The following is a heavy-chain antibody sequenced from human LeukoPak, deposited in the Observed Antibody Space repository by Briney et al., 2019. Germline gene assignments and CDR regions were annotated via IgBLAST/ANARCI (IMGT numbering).Heavy chain of an antibody. V-gene: IGHV3-21*01. J-gene: IGHJ6*04. CDR1: GFTFSSYS. CDR3: ARARLGWFGETTTIYYYYGMDV. D-gene: IGHD3-10*01. Sequence: GGSLRLSCAASGFTFSSYSMNWVRQAPGKGLEWVSSISSSSSYIYYADSEKGRFTISRDNAKNSLYLQMNSLRAEDTAVYYCARARLGWFGETTTIYYYYGMDVWGKGTTVTVSS. CDR2: ISSSSSYI.